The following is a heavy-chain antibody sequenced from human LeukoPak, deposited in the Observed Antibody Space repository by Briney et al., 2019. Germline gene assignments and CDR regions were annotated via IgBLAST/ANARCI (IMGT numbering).Heavy chain of an antibody. CDR2: IYYSGST. Sequence: NPSETLSLTCTVSGGSISSYYWSWIRQPPGKGLEWIGYIYYSGSTNYNPSLKSRVTISVDTSKNQFSLKLSSVTAADTAVYYCARVTTVTTFDEGTFDYWGQGTLVTVSS. CDR3: ARVTTVTTFDEGTFDY. J-gene: IGHJ4*02. CDR1: GGSISSYY. V-gene: IGHV4-59*08. D-gene: IGHD4-17*01.